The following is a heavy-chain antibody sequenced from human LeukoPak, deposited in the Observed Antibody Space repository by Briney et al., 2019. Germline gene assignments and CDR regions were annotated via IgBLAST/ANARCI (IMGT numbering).Heavy chain of an antibody. CDR2: ISRSSSYI. D-gene: IGHD1-26*01. V-gene: IGHV3-21*01. Sequence: GSLRLSCAVGGFTLSTYSMNWVRQAPGKRLEWVSCISRSSSYIYYADSVKGRFTIYSDNAKNSLYLQMNSLRDEDTAVYYCARRVGVNFDYWGQGTLVTVSS. CDR3: ARRVGVNFDY. J-gene: IGHJ4*02. CDR1: GFTLSTYS.